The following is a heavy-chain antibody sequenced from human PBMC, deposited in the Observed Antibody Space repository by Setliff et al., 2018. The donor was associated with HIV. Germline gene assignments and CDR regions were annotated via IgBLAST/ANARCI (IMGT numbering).Heavy chain of an antibody. Sequence: LSLTCAVSDGSISSSNWWSWVRQPPGKGLEWIGEIYHTQNTNYSPSLKSRVTISVDKSKNQFSLKLTSVTAADTAVYYCARGANFWSGYDSWGQGTLVTVS. D-gene: IGHD3-3*01. V-gene: IGHV4-4*02. J-gene: IGHJ4*02. CDR1: DGSISSSNW. CDR3: ARGANFWSGYDS. CDR2: IYHTQNT.